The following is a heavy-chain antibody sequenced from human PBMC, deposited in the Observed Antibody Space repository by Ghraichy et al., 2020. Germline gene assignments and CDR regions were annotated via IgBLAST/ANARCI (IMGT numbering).Heavy chain of an antibody. CDR1: GFTFSHYS. V-gene: IGHV3-21*01. CDR2: IRSDGNYI. CDR3: ARDLSTPNDYESGSSYIFAGY. J-gene: IGHJ4*02. D-gene: IGHD3-10*01. Sequence: GGSLRLSCAAAGFTFSHYSMNWVRQAPGKGLEWVSSIRSDGNYILYADSVKGRFTISRDNAQNSLFLQMHSLRAEDTAVYYCARDLSTPNDYESGSSYIFAGYWGQGTLVTVSS.